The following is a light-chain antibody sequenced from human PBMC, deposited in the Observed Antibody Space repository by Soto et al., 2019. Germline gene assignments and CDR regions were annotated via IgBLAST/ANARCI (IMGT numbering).Light chain of an antibody. CDR3: QQSHTTPWM. CDR2: GAS. V-gene: IGKV1-39*01. Sequence: DIQMTQSPSSLSTSVGDRVTITCRTSQNIATFLNWYQQTPGKAPKLLIYGASKLHSGVPSRFSGSGSGTAFTLTVSNLQPEDVATYYCQQSHTTPWMFGQGTKVEI. J-gene: IGKJ1*01. CDR1: QNIATF.